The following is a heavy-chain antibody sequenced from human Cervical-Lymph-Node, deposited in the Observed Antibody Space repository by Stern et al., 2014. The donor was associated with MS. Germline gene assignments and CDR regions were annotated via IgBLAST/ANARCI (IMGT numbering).Heavy chain of an antibody. J-gene: IGHJ4*02. CDR3: VRHRLDTRQLGGF. D-gene: IGHD3-16*01. Sequence: EVQLVESGAEVKKPGESLRISCKASGYIFTTYWITWVRQMPGKGLERIGTVNPTDDSYPSYSPSLQGHVTISTDNSVTAAYLQWSSLRASDSAMYYCVRHRLDTRQLGGFWGQGTLITVSS. CDR2: VNPTDDSYP. V-gene: IGHV5-10-1*03. CDR1: GYIFTTYW.